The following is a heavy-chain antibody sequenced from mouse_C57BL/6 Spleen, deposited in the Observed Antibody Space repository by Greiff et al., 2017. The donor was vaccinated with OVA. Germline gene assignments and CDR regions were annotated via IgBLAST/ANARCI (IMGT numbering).Heavy chain of an antibody. J-gene: IGHJ2*01. CDR1: GYSITSGYY. Sequence: ESGPGLVKPSQSLSLTCSVTGYSITSGYYWNWIRQFPGNKLEWMGYISYDGSNNYNPSLKNRISITRDTFKNQFFLKLNSVTTEDTATYDCARERQRYFDYWGQGTTLTVSS. CDR2: ISYDGSN. CDR3: ARERQRYFDY. V-gene: IGHV3-6*01.